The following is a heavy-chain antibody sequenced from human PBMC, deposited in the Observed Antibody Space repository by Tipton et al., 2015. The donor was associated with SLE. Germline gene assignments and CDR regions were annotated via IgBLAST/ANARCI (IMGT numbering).Heavy chain of an antibody. D-gene: IGHD1-26*01. CDR2: IYTSGST. J-gene: IGHJ6*02. Sequence: TLSLTCTVSGGSISSYYWSWIRQPAGKGLEWIGRIYTSGSTNYNPSLKSRVTMSVDTSKNQFSLKLSSVTAADTAVYYCARGVGATTDYYYYGMDVWGQGTTVTVSS. CDR1: GGSISSYY. V-gene: IGHV4-4*07. CDR3: ARGVGATTDYYYYGMDV.